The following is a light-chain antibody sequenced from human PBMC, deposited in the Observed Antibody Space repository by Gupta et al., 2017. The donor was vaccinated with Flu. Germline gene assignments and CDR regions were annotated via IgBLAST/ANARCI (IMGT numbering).Light chain of an antibody. V-gene: IGKV3-20*01. J-gene: IGKJ4*01. CDR3: QRYGTSPLT. CDR1: QSVGSNY. Sequence: EIVLTQSPGTLSLPPGERATLSCRASQSVGSNYLAWYQQKPGQAPSLLIYGASSRATGIPDRFSGSGSGTDFTLTISRLEPEDFAVYYCQRYGTSPLTFGGGTKVEIK. CDR2: GAS.